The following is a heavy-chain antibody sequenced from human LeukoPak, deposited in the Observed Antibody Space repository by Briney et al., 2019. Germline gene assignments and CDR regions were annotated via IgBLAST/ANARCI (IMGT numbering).Heavy chain of an antibody. CDR3: ARGDSSSWYPHYYYYYGMDV. V-gene: IGHV1-18*01. D-gene: IGHD6-13*01. J-gene: IGHJ6*02. Sequence: ASVKVSCKASGYTFTSYGIGWVRQAPGQGLEWMGWISAYNGNTNYAQKLQGRVTMTTDTSTSTAYMELRSLRSDDTAVYYCARGDSSSWYPHYYYYYGMDVWGQGTTVTVSS. CDR2: ISAYNGNT. CDR1: GYTFTSYG.